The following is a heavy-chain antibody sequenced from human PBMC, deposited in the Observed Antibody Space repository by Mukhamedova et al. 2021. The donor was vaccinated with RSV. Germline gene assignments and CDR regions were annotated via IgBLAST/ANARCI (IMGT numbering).Heavy chain of an antibody. V-gene: IGHV4-4*07. Sequence: LEWIGRIYTSGSSNVNPSLKSRVTVSVDTSDNQCSLKLRSVTAADTAVYYCARAIHGWGSPGDYWGQGTLVTVS. D-gene: IGHD3-10*01. J-gene: IGHJ4*02. CDR3: ARAIHGWGSPGDY. CDR2: IYTSGSS.